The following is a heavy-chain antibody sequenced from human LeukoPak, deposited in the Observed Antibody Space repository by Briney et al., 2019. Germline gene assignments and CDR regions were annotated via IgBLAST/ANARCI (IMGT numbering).Heavy chain of an antibody. J-gene: IGHJ4*02. V-gene: IGHV4-59*01. CDR2: IYYSGST. CDR3: ARGQPPTYYFDY. CDR1: GGSISSYY. Sequence: SETLSLTCTVSGGSISSYYWSWIRQPPGKGLEWIGYIYYSGSTNYNPSLKSRVTISVDTSKNQFSLKLSSVTAADTAVYYCARGQPPTYYFDYWGQGTLVTVFS.